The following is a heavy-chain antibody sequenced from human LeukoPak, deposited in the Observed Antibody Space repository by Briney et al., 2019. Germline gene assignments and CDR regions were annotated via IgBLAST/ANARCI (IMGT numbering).Heavy chain of an antibody. Sequence: GGSLRLSCAASGFTFSNAWMSWVRQAPGKGLEWVAVIWYDGSNKYYADSVKGRFTISRDNSKNTLYLQMNSLRAEDTAVYYCAKKGANFDYWGQGTLVTVSS. CDR2: IWYDGSNK. V-gene: IGHV3-30*02. CDR3: AKKGANFDY. J-gene: IGHJ4*02. CDR1: GFTFSNAW. D-gene: IGHD1-26*01.